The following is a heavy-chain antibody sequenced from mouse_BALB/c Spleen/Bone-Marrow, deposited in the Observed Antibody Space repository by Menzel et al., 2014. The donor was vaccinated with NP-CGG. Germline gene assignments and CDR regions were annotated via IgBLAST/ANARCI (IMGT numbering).Heavy chain of an antibody. CDR2: ISSGGSYT. CDR3: ARPHYYGSSRFAY. Sequence: DVMLVESGGGLVKPGGSLKLSCAASGFTFSSYAMSWVRQTPEKRLEWVATISSGGSYTYYPDSVKGRFTISRDNAKNTLYLQMSSLRSEDTAMYYCARPHYYGSSRFAYWGQGTLVTVSA. CDR1: GFTFSSYA. V-gene: IGHV5-9-1*01. J-gene: IGHJ3*01. D-gene: IGHD1-1*01.